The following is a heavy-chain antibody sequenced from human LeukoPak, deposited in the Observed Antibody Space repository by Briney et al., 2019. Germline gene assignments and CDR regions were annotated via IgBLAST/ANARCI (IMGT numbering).Heavy chain of an antibody. CDR1: GFTFSSYE. V-gene: IGHV3-48*03. CDR3: ARGTGYGDYGWFDP. J-gene: IGHJ5*02. CDR2: ISSSGSTI. Sequence: HPAGTLCLSCAASGFTFSSYEMNWIRQAPGKGLEWVSYISSSGSTIYYAHSVKGRFTISRDSAKNSLYLQMNSLRAEDTAVFYCARGTGYGDYGWFDPWGQGNLVTVSS. D-gene: IGHD4-17*01.